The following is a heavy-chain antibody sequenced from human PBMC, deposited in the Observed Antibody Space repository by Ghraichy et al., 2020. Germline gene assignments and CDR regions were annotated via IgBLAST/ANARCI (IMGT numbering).Heavy chain of an antibody. Sequence: GGSLRLSCAASGFTFSSYAMSWVRQAPGKGLEWVSAIRGSGGSTYYADSVKGRFTISRDNSKNTLYLQMNSLRAEDTAVYYCAKYGPYEVYGDSHPFDYWGQGTLVTVSS. CDR1: GFTFSSYA. V-gene: IGHV3-23*01. J-gene: IGHJ4*02. CDR3: AKYGPYEVYGDSHPFDY. D-gene: IGHD4-17*01. CDR2: IRGSGGST.